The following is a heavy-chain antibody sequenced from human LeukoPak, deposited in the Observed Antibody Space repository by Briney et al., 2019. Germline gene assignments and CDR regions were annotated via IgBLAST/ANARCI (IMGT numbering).Heavy chain of an antibody. Sequence: GRSLRLSCTASGFSFSSFGMHWVRQAPGKGLEWVASLWYNGINKYYADSVKGRFTISRDNSKNTLYLQMDSLGAEDTAMFYCARARNNYDESGYSALDHWDQGTLVTVSS. V-gene: IGHV3-33*01. CDR1: GFSFSSFG. CDR3: ARARNNYDESGYSALDH. D-gene: IGHD3-3*01. J-gene: IGHJ4*02. CDR2: LWYNGINK.